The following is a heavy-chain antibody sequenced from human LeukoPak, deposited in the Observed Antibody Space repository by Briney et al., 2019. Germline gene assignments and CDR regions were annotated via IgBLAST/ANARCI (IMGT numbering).Heavy chain of an antibody. CDR2: IAHHGSNK. Sequence: GGSLRLSCAASGFTFSSYAIHWVPQGPGKGLEWVAYIAHHGSNKYYADSVKGRFTISRDNSKRTLYLQMNSLRADDTAVYYCAKDGSWSCTDWGQGTLVTVSS. CDR1: GFTFSSYA. J-gene: IGHJ4*02. CDR3: AKDGSWSCTD. V-gene: IGHV3-30*02. D-gene: IGHD2-8*02.